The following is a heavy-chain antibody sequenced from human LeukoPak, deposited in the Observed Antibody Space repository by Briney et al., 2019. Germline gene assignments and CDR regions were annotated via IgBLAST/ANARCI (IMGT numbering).Heavy chain of an antibody. CDR3: ASVPGIEAAGSHY. CDR1: GYFCASWW. Sequence: GESLKISGTCAGYFCASWWNCFVRQMPGKGLEWMGIIYPGDSDTRYSPSFQGQVTISADKSISIAYLQWSSLKASDTAMYYCASVPGIEAAGSHYWDQGTLVTVSS. D-gene: IGHD6-13*01. V-gene: IGHV5-51*01. J-gene: IGHJ4*02. CDR2: IYPGDSDT.